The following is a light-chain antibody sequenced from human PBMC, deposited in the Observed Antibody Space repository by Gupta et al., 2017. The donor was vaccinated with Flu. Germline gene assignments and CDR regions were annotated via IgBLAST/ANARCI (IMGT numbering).Light chain of an antibody. J-gene: IGLJ3*02. CDR2: DVT. CDR3: CSYATTYSWV. Sequence: VSWYQQHPVSAPTLIISDVTKRPSGVPERFSGSKSANTASLTTSGLQPVEEADYYCCSYATTYSWVFGGGTKLTVL. V-gene: IGLV2-11*03.